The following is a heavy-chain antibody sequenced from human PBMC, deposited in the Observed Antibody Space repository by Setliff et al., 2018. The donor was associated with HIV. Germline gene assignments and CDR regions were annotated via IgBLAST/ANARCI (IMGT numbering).Heavy chain of an antibody. Sequence: GGSLRLSCAASGFTFSSYGMHWVRQAPGKGLEWVAVIWYDGSNKYHADSVKGRFTISRDNSKNTVYLQVGSLRPDDTAMYYCARSRPYNSALDYWGQGTLVTVSS. CDR3: ARSRPYNSALDY. CDR2: IWYDGSNK. V-gene: IGHV3-33*01. J-gene: IGHJ4*02. CDR1: GFTFSSYG. D-gene: IGHD6-25*01.